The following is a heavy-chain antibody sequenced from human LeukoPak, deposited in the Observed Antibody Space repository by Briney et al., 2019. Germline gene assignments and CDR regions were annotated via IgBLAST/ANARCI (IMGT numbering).Heavy chain of an antibody. CDR2: VSGSGDIT. Sequence: GGSLRLSCAASGFTFSNYAMSWVRQAPGKGLEWVSSVSGSGDITCYADSVKGRFTISRDNSKNTLYLQMNSLRAEDTALFYCAKDQCDSCHNPPDYCCQGTLVTVSS. V-gene: IGHV3-23*01. CDR3: AKDQCDSCHNPPDY. D-gene: IGHD4-11*01. CDR1: GFTFSNYA. J-gene: IGHJ4*02.